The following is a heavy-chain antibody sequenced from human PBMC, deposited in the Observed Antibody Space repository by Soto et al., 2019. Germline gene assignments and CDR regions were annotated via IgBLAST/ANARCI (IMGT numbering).Heavy chain of an antibody. CDR1: GGSNSSRSYE. D-gene: IGHD3-10*01. CDR3: ARQRVRYWLEP. Sequence: SKTLSLTCIVSGGSNSSRSYELGWLLQPPGKRLEWIGSIYYSGSTYYNPSLKRRVTISVDTSKTQFSLKLRSVTAAGTAVCYCARQRVRYWLEPWGQGILVTVFS. V-gene: IGHV4-39*01. J-gene: IGHJ5*02. CDR2: IYYSGST.